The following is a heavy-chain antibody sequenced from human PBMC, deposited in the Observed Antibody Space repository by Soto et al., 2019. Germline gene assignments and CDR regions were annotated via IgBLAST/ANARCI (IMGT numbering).Heavy chain of an antibody. J-gene: IGHJ4*02. D-gene: IGHD5-12*01. CDR2: IIPIFGTA. CDR1: GGTFSSYA. V-gene: IGHV1-69*13. Sequence: GASVKVSCKAPGGTFSSYAISWVRQAPGQGLEWMGGIIPIFGTANYAQKFQGRVTITADESTSTAYMELSSLRSGDTAVYYCARTSGYDYSYFDYWGQGTLVTVSS. CDR3: ARTSGYDYSYFDY.